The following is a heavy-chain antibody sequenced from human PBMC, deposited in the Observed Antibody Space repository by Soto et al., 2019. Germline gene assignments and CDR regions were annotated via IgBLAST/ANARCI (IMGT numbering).Heavy chain of an antibody. CDR2: IKGKTDGGAT. CDR3: TTDWGDDTTGYSYY. CDR1: GFTFSNAW. D-gene: IGHD3-22*01. J-gene: IGHJ4*02. Sequence: GGSLRLSCAASGFTFSNAWMSWVRQAPGKGLEWVCRIKGKTDGGATDYAAPVKGRFTISRDDSKNTLYLQMNSLRTEDTDVYYSTTDWGDDTTGYSYYGAQGILVTSPQ. V-gene: IGHV3-15*01.